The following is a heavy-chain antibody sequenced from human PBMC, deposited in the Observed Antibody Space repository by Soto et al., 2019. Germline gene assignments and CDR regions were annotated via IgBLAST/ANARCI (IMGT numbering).Heavy chain of an antibody. V-gene: IGHV1-69*01. CDR2: IIPIFGTA. J-gene: IGHJ6*02. CDR1: GGTFSSYA. D-gene: IGHD1-26*01. Sequence: QVQLVQSGAEVKKPGSSVKVSCKASGGTFSSYAISWVRQAPGQGLEWMGGIIPIFGTANYAQKFQGRVTITADESTSTAYMELSSLRSEDTAVYYCVRSVPNSGGYLLDYYYYGMDVWGQGTTVTVSS. CDR3: VRSVPNSGGYLLDYYYYGMDV.